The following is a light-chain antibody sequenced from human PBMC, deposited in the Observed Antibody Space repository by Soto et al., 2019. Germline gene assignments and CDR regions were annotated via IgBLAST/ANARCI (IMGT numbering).Light chain of an antibody. CDR2: DVS. J-gene: IGLJ1*01. V-gene: IGLV2-14*03. CDR3: NSYTSSSTHV. CDR1: SSDVGGYNY. Sequence: QPVLTQPASVSGSPGQSSTISCTGTSSDVGGYNYVSWYQQHPGKAPKLIISDVSNRPSGVSNRFSGSKSGNTASLTISGLQAEDEADYYCNSYTSSSTHVFGTGTKVTVL.